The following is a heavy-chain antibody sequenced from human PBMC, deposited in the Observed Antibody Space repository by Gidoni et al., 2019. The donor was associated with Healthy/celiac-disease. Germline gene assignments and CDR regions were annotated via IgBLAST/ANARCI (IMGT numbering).Heavy chain of an antibody. V-gene: IGHV3-66*02. CDR3: ARTLEWLRGPSWVDP. D-gene: IGHD3-3*01. J-gene: IGHJ5*02. CDR2: IYSGGST. CDR1: GFTVRSNS. Sequence: EVQLVASWGGLVQPGGSLRLSWAASGFTVRSNSLSWVRQAPGKGLEWVSFIYSGGSTYYADSVKGRFTISRDNSKNTLYLQMNSLRAEDTAGYYCARTLEWLRGPSWVDPWGQGTLVTVSS.